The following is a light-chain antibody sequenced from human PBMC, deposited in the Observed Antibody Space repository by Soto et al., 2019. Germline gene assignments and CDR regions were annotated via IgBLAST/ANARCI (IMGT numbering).Light chain of an antibody. Sequence: DMQMTQSPSSLSASVGDRVTITCRSSQGIRNYLAWYQQRPGQVPKLLINAASTLEPGVPSRFSGSGSGTDFTLTISSLQPEDVATCYCQRYNTASFTFGPGAKVDIK. CDR2: AAS. V-gene: IGKV1-27*01. J-gene: IGKJ3*01. CDR1: QGIRNY. CDR3: QRYNTASFT.